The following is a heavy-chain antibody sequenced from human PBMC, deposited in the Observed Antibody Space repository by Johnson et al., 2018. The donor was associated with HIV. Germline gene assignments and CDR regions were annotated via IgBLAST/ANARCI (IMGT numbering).Heavy chain of an antibody. CDR2: IKSKTDGGTT. CDR1: GFIFSNAW. J-gene: IGHJ3*02. V-gene: IGHV3-15*01. Sequence: ESGGGLVKREGSLRLSCAPSGFIFSNAWMSWVRQAPGKGLEWVGRIKSKTDGGTTDYAAPVNGRFTISRDDSKNTLYLQMNSLKIEDTAVHYCTTGSRIQFWFNDAFDMWGQGTMVTVSS. CDR3: TTGSRIQFWFNDAFDM. D-gene: IGHD5-18*01.